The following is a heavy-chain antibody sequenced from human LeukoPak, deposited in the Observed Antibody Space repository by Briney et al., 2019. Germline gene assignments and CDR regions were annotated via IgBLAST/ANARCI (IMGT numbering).Heavy chain of an antibody. Sequence: GGSLRLSCAASGFTFNNYWMHWVRQAPGKGLVWVSHINSDGSSTYYADSVKGRFTISRDNANNTLYLQMNSLRAEDTAVYYCARVDQGRLELVEHFDYWGQGTLVTVSS. D-gene: IGHD1-7*01. CDR1: GFTFNNYW. CDR3: ARVDQGRLELVEHFDY. J-gene: IGHJ4*02. CDR2: INSDGSST. V-gene: IGHV3-74*01.